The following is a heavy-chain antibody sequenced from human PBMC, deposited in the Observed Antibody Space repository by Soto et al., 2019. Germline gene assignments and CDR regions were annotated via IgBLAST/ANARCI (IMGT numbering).Heavy chain of an antibody. J-gene: IGHJ4*02. CDR2: IYYSGST. CDR1: GGSISSGDYY. V-gene: IGHV4-30-4*01. CDR3: ARALGYSSSWYKEGYYFDY. Sequence: PXETLSLTCTVAGGSISSGDYYWSWIRQPPGKGLEWIGYIYYSGSTYYNPSLKSRVTISVDTSKNQFSLKLSSVTAADTAVYYCARALGYSSSWYKEGYYFDYWGQGTLVTVSS. D-gene: IGHD6-13*01.